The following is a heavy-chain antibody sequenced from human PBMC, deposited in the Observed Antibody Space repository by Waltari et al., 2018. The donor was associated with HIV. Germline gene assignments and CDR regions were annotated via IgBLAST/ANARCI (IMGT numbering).Heavy chain of an antibody. Sequence: QVQLVESGGGVVQPGRSLRPSCAASGFTFSSYGMHWVRQAPGKGLEWVAVISYDGSNKYYADSVKGRFTISRDNSKNTLYLQMNSLRAEDTAVYYCAKGGGVVVPAAIMDVWGQGTTVTVSS. CDR1: GFTFSSYG. J-gene: IGHJ6*02. CDR3: AKGGGVVVPAAIMDV. D-gene: IGHD2-2*02. CDR2: ISYDGSNK. V-gene: IGHV3-30*18.